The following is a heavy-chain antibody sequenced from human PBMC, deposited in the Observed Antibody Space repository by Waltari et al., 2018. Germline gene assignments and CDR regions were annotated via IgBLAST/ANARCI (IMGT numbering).Heavy chain of an antibody. CDR1: GYTLNRFH. CDR2: VNPNSGNT. Sequence: LVQSGAEVQNAGPSVTVSRKASGYTLNRFHTNRVRQGTGQGCEWMGGVNPNSGNTGYAQKFQGRVTITRNTSISTADMELSRLGAEDTAVYYCARVPRIAAAGTRWFDPWGQGTLVTVSS. J-gene: IGHJ5*02. CDR3: ARVPRIAAAGTRWFDP. V-gene: IGHV1-8*03. D-gene: IGHD6-13*01.